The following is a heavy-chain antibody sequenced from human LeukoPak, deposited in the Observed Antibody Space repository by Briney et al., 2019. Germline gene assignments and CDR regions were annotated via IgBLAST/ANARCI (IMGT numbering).Heavy chain of an antibody. CDR2: IYPGDSDT. Sequence: GASLQISCQGSGSSFTSYWIGWVRQVPGKGLEWMGIIYPGDSDTRYSPSFQGQVTISANKSISTAYLQWSSLKASDTAMYYCARALGQLVDYNDAFDIWGQGTMVTVSS. CDR3: ARALGQLVDYNDAFDI. V-gene: IGHV5-51*01. CDR1: GSSFTSYW. J-gene: IGHJ3*02. D-gene: IGHD6-6*01.